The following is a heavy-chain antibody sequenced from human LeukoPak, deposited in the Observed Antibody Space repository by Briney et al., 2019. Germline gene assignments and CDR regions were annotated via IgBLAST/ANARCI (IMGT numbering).Heavy chain of an antibody. Sequence: GGSLRLSCTVSGFTVSSNSMSWVRQAPGKGLEWVSFIYSDNTHYSDSVKGRFTISRDNSKNTLYLQMNSLRAEDTAVYYCARRAGAYSHPYDYWGQGTLVTVYS. V-gene: IGHV3-53*01. D-gene: IGHD4/OR15-4a*01. CDR1: GFTVSSNS. CDR2: IYSDNT. J-gene: IGHJ4*02. CDR3: ARRAGAYSHPYDY.